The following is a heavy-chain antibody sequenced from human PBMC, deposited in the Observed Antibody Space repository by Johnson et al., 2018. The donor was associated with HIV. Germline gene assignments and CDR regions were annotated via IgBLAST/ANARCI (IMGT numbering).Heavy chain of an antibody. CDR2: IKQDGSEK. CDR3: AREFGQASSYAFDI. J-gene: IGHJ3*02. D-gene: IGHD3/OR15-3a*01. V-gene: IGHV3-7*01. CDR1: GFTFSSYW. Sequence: VQLVESGGGLVQPGGSLRLSCAASGFTFSSYWMSWVRQAPGKGLEWVANIKQDGSEKYYGDSVKGRFTISRDNAKNSLYLQMNSLRAEDTAVYYCAREFGQASSYAFDIWGQGTMVTVSS.